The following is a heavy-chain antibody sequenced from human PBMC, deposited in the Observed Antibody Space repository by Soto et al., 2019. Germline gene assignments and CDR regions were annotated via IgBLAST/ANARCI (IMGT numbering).Heavy chain of an antibody. CDR3: ALGYCSSTSCYVGGLGYYYYGMDV. CDR2: INAGNGNT. Sequence: ASVKVSCKASGYTFTSYAMHWVRQAPGQRLEWMGWINAGNGNTEYSQKFQGRVTITRDTSASTAYMELSSLRSEDTAVYYCALGYCSSTSCYVGGLGYYYYGMDVWGQGTTVTVSS. J-gene: IGHJ6*02. V-gene: IGHV1-3*01. CDR1: GYTFTSYA. D-gene: IGHD2-2*01.